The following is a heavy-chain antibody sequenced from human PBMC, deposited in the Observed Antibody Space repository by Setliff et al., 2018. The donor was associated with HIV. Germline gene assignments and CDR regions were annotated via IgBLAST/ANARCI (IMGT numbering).Heavy chain of an antibody. J-gene: IGHJ3*02. CDR3: ARVGVPRAFDI. CDR2: INPSGGST. CDR1: GYTFTSYY. D-gene: IGHD3-10*01. V-gene: IGHV1-46*01. Sequence: ASVMVSCKASGYTFTSYYMHWVRQAPGQGLEWMGIINPSGGSTSYAQKFQGRVTMTRDTSTSTVYMELSSLRSEDTAVYYCARVGVPRAFDIWGQGTLVTVSS.